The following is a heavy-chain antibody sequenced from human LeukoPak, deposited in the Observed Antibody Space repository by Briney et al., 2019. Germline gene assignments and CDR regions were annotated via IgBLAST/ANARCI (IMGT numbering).Heavy chain of an antibody. CDR2: IYYSGST. CDR1: GGSISSYY. V-gene: IGHV4-59*08. CDR3: ARYDSSGYRWFDP. D-gene: IGHD3-22*01. J-gene: IGHJ5*02. Sequence: SETLCLTCTVSGGSISSYYWSWIRQPPGKGLEWIGYIYYSGSTNYNPSLKSRVTISVDTSKNQFSLKLSSVTAADTAVYYCARYDSSGYRWFDPWGQGTLVTVSS.